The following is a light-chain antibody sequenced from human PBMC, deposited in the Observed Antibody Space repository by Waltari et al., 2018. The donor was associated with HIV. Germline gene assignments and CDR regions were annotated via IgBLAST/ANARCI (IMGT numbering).Light chain of an antibody. CDR2: DVS. Sequence: QSALTQPRSVSGSPGQSVTISCTGTSSDVGGYNYVSWYQQHPGKAPKLMIYDVSKRPSGVPDRFSGYKSGNTASLTILGLPAEDEADYYCCSYAGSYPVVFGGGTKLTVL. J-gene: IGLJ2*01. CDR1: SSDVGGYNY. V-gene: IGLV2-11*01. CDR3: CSYAGSYPVV.